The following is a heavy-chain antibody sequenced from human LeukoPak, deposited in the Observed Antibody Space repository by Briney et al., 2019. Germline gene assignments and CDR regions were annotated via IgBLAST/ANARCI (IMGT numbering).Heavy chain of an antibody. V-gene: IGHV3-21*01. J-gene: IGHJ4*02. D-gene: IGHD3-16*01. CDR1: GFSFRSYS. CDR3: ARDSLEGGETFDS. Sequence: GGSLRLSCAASGFSFRSYSMDWVRQAPGKGLEWVSSITGSISYISYADSVKGRFTIPRDNAENSLFLQMNSLRPEDTAVYFCARDSLEGGETFDSWGQGILVTVSS. CDR2: ITGSISYI.